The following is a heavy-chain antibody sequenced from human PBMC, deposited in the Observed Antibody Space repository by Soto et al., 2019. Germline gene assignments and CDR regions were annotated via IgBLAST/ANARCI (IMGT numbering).Heavy chain of an antibody. CDR1: GFTVSSSY. CDR3: AKDPTGFYYDSTGYPFDY. V-gene: IGHV3-66*01. Sequence: PGGSLRLSCAASGFTVSSSYMNWVRQAPGKGLEWVSVIDSDGSTHYADFVKGRFTISRDNSKNMLYLQMNSLRVEDTAVYYCAKDPTGFYYDSTGYPFDYWGQGTLVTVSS. D-gene: IGHD3-22*01. CDR2: IDSDGST. J-gene: IGHJ4*02.